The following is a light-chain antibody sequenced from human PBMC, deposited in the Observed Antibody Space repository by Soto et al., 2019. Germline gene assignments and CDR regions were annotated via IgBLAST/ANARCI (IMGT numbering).Light chain of an antibody. CDR3: QQYNNWLTWT. J-gene: IGKJ1*01. CDR2: GAS. V-gene: IGKV3-15*01. CDR1: QTVSSN. Sequence: EVVLTQSPGTLSLSPVSRVTLSCRASQTVSSNLAWYQQKPGHAPRLLIYGASTRATGIPARFSGSGSGTEFTRTISSLQSEDFAVYYCQQYNNWLTWTFGQGTKVDI.